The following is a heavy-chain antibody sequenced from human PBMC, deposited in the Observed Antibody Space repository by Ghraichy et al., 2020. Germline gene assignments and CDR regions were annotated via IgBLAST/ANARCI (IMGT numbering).Heavy chain of an antibody. CDR3: ARQDTGGFDP. J-gene: IGHJ5*02. CDR2: VYHSGAP. D-gene: IGHD1-26*01. CDR1: GDSISGDF. Sequence: SQTLSLTCIVSGDSISGDFRSWIRQPPGKGREWIGYVYHSGAPKYNPPLEGRASKSVDQSKKQFPLKLTSVTAADPATNYCARQDTGGFDPWGRGTLVTVSS. V-gene: IGHV4-59*08.